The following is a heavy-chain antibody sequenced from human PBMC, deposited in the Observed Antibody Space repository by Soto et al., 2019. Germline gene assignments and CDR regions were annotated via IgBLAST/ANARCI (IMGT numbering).Heavy chain of an antibody. CDR2: ISGSGGST. CDR3: AKSTPSYYDFWSGYYTYFDD. Sequence: EVQLLESGGGLVQPGGSLRLSCAASGFTFSSYAMSWVRQAPGKGLEWVSAISGSGGSTYYADSVKGRFTISRDNSKNTLYLQMNSLRAEDTAVYYCAKSTPSYYDFWSGYYTYFDDWGQGTLVTVSS. D-gene: IGHD3-3*01. CDR1: GFTFSSYA. V-gene: IGHV3-23*01. J-gene: IGHJ4*02.